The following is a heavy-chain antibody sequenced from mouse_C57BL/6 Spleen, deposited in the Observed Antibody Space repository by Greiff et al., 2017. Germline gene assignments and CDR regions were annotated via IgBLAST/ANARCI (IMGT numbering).Heavy chain of an antibody. CDR2: IDPSDSYT. Sequence: VQLQQPGAELVMPGASVKLSCKASGYTFTSYWMHWVKQRPGQGLEWIGEIDPSDSYTNYNQKFKGKSTLTVDKSSSTAYMQLSSLTSEDSAVYYCARSGRYYGSSYNYAMDYWGQGTSVTVSS. CDR3: ARSGRYYGSSYNYAMDY. V-gene: IGHV1-69*01. CDR1: GYTFTSYW. J-gene: IGHJ4*01. D-gene: IGHD1-1*01.